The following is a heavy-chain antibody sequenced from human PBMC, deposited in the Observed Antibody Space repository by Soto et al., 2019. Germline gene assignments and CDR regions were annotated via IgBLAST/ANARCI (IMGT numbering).Heavy chain of an antibody. J-gene: IGHJ4*02. CDR3: ARGGERDYYDSSGYYYSFDY. D-gene: IGHD3-22*01. V-gene: IGHV1-69*06. CDR2: IIPIFGTA. CDR1: GGTFSSCA. Sequence: GASVNVSCKSSGGTFSSCAISWVRQAPGQGLEWMGGIIPIFGTANDAQKFQGRVTITADKSTSTAYMELSSLRSEDTAVYYCARGGERDYYDSSGYYYSFDYWGQGTLVTVS.